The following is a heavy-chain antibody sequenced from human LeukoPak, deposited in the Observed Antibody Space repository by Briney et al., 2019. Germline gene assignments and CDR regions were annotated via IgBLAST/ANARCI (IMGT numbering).Heavy chain of an antibody. CDR3: ARDVGGQVAPEYYFDY. CDR2: IKSKANGGTT. V-gene: IGHV3-15*01. D-gene: IGHD5-12*01. CDR1: GFTFNDAW. Sequence: GGSLRLSCAASGFTFNDAWMNWVRQAPGKGLEWVGRIKSKANGGTTDYAAPVKGRFTISRDDSKTTLYLQMNSLRAEDTAVYYCARDVGGQVAPEYYFDYWGQGTLVTVSS. J-gene: IGHJ4*02.